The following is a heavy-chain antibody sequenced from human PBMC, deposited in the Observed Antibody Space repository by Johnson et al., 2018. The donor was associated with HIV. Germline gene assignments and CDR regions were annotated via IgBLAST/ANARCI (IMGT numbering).Heavy chain of an antibody. Sequence: VQLVESGGGVVQPGRSLRLSCAASGFTFSSYAMHWVRQAPGKGLEWVSGINWNGGSTGYADSVKGRFTISRDNSKNSLYLQMNSLRAEDTALFYCARVLITVIIPDAFDIWGQGTKVTVSS. CDR1: GFTFSSYA. CDR2: INWNGGST. D-gene: IGHD2/OR15-2a*01. V-gene: IGHV3-20*04. J-gene: IGHJ3*02. CDR3: ARVLITVIIPDAFDI.